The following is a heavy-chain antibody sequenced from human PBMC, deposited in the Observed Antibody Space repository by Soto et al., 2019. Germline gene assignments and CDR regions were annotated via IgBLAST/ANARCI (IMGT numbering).Heavy chain of an antibody. V-gene: IGHV4-30-2*01. CDR2: MYHSGST. CDR3: ARLHYSTGSNWFDP. J-gene: IGHJ5*02. Sequence: QLQLQESGSGLVKSSQTLSLTCAVSGGSISSGGYSWSWIRQPPGKGLGWIGYMYHSGSTSYNPSLKSRVTISVDRSENQFSLNLRSVTAADTAVYYCARLHYSTGSNWFDPWGQGTLVTVSS. CDR1: GGSISSGGYS. D-gene: IGHD2-15*01.